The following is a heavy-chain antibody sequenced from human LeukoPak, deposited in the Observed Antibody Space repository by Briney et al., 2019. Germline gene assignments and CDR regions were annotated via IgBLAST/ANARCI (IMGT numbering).Heavy chain of an antibody. CDR2: VSGSGGVT. D-gene: IGHD6-6*01. CDR1: GFTFSKYA. CDR3: ATCLAVIAARDSLYFQH. Sequence: PGGSLRLSCGASGFTFSKYAMSWVRQAPGKGLEWVSGVSGSGGVTYYADSVKGRFTISRDNSKNTLHLQMNSLRAEDTAVYYCATCLAVIAARDSLYFQHWGQGTLVSVSS. J-gene: IGHJ1*01. V-gene: IGHV3-23*01.